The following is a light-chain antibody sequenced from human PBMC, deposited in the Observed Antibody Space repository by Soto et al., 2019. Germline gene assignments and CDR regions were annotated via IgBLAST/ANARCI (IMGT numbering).Light chain of an antibody. V-gene: IGLV1-44*01. J-gene: IGLJ2*01. CDR3: AAWDDRLNGVV. Sequence: QSVLTQPPSASGTPGQRVTISCSGSISNIGGNTVNWYQQLPGTAPKLLMYTNNQRPSGVPDRFSGSKSGTSASLAISGLQSEDEADYYCAAWDDRLNGVVFGGGTQLTVL. CDR1: ISNIGGNT. CDR2: TNN.